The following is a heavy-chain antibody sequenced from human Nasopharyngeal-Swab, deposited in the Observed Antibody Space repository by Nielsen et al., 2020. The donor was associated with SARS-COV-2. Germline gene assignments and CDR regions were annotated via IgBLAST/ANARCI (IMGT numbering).Heavy chain of an antibody. D-gene: IGHD5-12*01. V-gene: IGHV1-69*06. Sequence: WVRPAPGQGLEWMGGIIPIFGTANYAQKFQGRVTITADKSTNTAYMELSSLRSEDTAVYYCARDRAYSGSYMDVWGEGTTVTVSS. CDR3: ARDRAYSGSYMDV. J-gene: IGHJ6*03. CDR2: IIPIFGTA.